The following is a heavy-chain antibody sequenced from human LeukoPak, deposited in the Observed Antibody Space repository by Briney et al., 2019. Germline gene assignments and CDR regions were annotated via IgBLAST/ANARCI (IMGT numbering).Heavy chain of an antibody. J-gene: IGHJ4*02. Sequence: GGSLRLSCAASRLTFSSYWMSWVRQAPGKGLEWVANVKQDGSEKDYVDSVKGRFTISRDNAKDSLYLQMNSLRGEDTAVYYCARGGSYGSFDYWGQGTLVTVSS. V-gene: IGHV3-7*01. CDR3: ARGGSYGSFDY. CDR1: RLTFSSYW. CDR2: VKQDGSEK. D-gene: IGHD1-26*01.